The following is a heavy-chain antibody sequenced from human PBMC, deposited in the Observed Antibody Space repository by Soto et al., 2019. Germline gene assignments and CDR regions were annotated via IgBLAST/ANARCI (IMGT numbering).Heavy chain of an antibody. CDR1: GFTLSGND. Sequence: GGSLRLSYAASGFTLSGNDMHWVRQAPGKGPEWVAVMSYDGSNQYYGDSVKGRFTISRDTSKSTLYLQMNSLRTEDTAVYYCAKGGWYSSSSPSDCWGQGTLVTVSS. CDR3: AKGGWYSSSSPSDC. J-gene: IGHJ4*02. D-gene: IGHD6-6*01. CDR2: MSYDGSNQ. V-gene: IGHV3-30*18.